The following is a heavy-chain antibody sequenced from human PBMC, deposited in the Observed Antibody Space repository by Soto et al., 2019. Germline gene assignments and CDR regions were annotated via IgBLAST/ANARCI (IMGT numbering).Heavy chain of an antibody. CDR1: GGSIITTTYY. CDR3: ARAPTDYSHDY. Sequence: SETLSLTCTVSGGSIITTTYYWGWLRQPPGKGLEWIGSVYYSGSTYYDPSLKSRVTISVDTSMNQFSLMLSSVTAADTAVYFCARAPTDYSHDYWGLGNLVTVSS. CDR2: VYYSGST. D-gene: IGHD4-4*01. V-gene: IGHV4-39*01. J-gene: IGHJ4*02.